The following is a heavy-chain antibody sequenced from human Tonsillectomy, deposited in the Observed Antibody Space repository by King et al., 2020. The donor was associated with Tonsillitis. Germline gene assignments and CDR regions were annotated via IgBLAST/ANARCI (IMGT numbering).Heavy chain of an antibody. J-gene: IGHJ2*01. CDR1: GGSFSGYY. Sequence: VQLQQWGAGLLKPSETLSLTCAVYGGSFSGYYWSWIRQPPGKGLEWIGEINHSGSTNYNPSLKSRVTIPVDTSKNHFSLKLSSVTAADTAVYYCARVDIVVVPAALSYFDLWGRGTLVTVSS. CDR2: INHSGST. V-gene: IGHV4-34*01. CDR3: ARVDIVVVPAALSYFDL. D-gene: IGHD2-2*01.